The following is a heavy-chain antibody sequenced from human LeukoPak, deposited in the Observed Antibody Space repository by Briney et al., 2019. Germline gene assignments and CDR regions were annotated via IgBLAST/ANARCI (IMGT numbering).Heavy chain of an antibody. Sequence: PGGSLRLSCAASGFTFSSYAMSWVRQAPGKGLEWVSSISGSGGNTFYADSVKGRFTISRDNSKNTLYLQTNSLRVEDTAAYHCAKGRNEDGDAALNYWGQGTLVTVSS. D-gene: IGHD4-17*01. J-gene: IGHJ4*02. V-gene: IGHV3-23*01. CDR3: AKGRNEDGDAALNY. CDR2: ISGSGGNT. CDR1: GFTFSSYA.